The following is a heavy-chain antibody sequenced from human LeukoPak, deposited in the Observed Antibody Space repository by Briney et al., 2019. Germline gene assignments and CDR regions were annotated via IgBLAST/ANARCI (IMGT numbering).Heavy chain of an antibody. CDR1: GYTFSSYD. D-gene: IGHD6-13*01. Sequence: ASVKVSCKASGYTFSSYDINWVRQATGQGLEWIGWMNPNSGDTGYAQKFQDRVTMTRNTSINTAYMELSSLRSEDTGVYYCARGLPGSSSSDYWGQGTLVTVS. V-gene: IGHV1-8*01. CDR3: ARGLPGSSSSDY. J-gene: IGHJ4*02. CDR2: MNPNSGDT.